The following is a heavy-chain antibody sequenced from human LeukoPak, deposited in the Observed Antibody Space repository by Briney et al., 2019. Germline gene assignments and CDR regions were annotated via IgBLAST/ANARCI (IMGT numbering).Heavy chain of an antibody. J-gene: IGHJ4*02. Sequence: GGSLRLSCAASGFTFSSYSMNWVRQAPGKGLEWVSSISSSSSYIYYADSVKGRFTISRDNAKNSLYLQMNSLRAEDTAVYYCASSAYDLAPGDYWGQGTLVTVSS. D-gene: IGHD5-12*01. V-gene: IGHV3-21*01. CDR3: ASSAYDLAPGDY. CDR1: GFTFSSYS. CDR2: ISSSSSYI.